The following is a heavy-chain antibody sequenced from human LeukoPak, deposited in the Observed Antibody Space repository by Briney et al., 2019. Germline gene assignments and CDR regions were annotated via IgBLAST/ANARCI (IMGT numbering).Heavy chain of an antibody. CDR2: VSSNGGST. J-gene: IGHJ4*02. CDR3: ARDPSAVAGYFDY. D-gene: IGHD6-19*01. CDR1: GFNFSDYA. V-gene: IGHV3-64*04. Sequence: GGSLRLSCSASGFNFSDYAIHWVRQAPGKGLQYISTVSSNGGSTNYADSVRGRFTISRDNAKNTLYLQMNSLRAEDTAVYYCARDPSAVAGYFDYWGQGTQVTVSS.